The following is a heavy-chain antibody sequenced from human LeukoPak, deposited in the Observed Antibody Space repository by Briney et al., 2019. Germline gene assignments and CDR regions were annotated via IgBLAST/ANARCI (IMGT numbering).Heavy chain of an antibody. CDR2: INPSGGST. CDR3: ARDSTSYYDILTGYYGYYYYYMDV. D-gene: IGHD3-9*01. CDR1: GYTFTSYY. J-gene: IGHJ6*03. V-gene: IGHV1-46*01. Sequence: ASVKVSCKASGYTFTSYYMHWVRQAPGQGLEWMGIINPSGGSTSYAQKFQGRVTMTRDMSTSTVYMELSSLRSEDTAVYYCARDSTSYYDILTGYYGYYYYYMDVWGKGTTVTVSS.